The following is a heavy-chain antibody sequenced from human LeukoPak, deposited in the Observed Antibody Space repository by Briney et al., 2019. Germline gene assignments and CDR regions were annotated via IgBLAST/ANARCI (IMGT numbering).Heavy chain of an antibody. CDR3: AKGLRYSDN. D-gene: IGHD3-9*01. Sequence: GGSLRLSCAASGFTFSNYAMNWVRQAPGKGLEWVSGISGRGSTYYADSVKGRFTISRDNSKNTLYLQMNSLRADDTAVYYCAKGLRYSDNWGQGTLVTVSS. J-gene: IGHJ4*02. CDR1: GFTFSNYA. V-gene: IGHV3-23*01. CDR2: ISGRGST.